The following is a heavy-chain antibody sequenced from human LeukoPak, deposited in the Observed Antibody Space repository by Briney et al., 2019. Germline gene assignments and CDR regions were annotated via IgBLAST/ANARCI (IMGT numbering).Heavy chain of an antibody. V-gene: IGHV3-23*01. CDR1: GFTFSSYA. Sequence: GGSLRLSCAASGFTFSSYAMSWVRQAPGKGLEWVSAISGSGGSTYYADSVKGRFTISRDNAKNSLYLQMNSLRAEDTAVYYCARVEYYSSDYWGQGTLVTVSS. CDR2: ISGSGGST. CDR3: ARVEYYSSDY. J-gene: IGHJ4*02. D-gene: IGHD2/OR15-2a*01.